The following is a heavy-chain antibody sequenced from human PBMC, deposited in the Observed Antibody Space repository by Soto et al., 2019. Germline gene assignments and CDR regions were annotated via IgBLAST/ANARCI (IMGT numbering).Heavy chain of an antibody. CDR3: ARPGNRPYGNAFDY. D-gene: IGHD2-8*01. CDR1: GGSISSSSYY. Sequence: QLQLQESGPGLVKPSETLSLTCTVSGGSISSSSYYWGWIRQPPGKGLEWIGSIYYSGSTYYNPSLKSRVTISVDTSKNQFSLKLSSVTAADTAVYYCARPGNRPYGNAFDYWGQGTLVTVSS. CDR2: IYYSGST. J-gene: IGHJ4*02. V-gene: IGHV4-39*01.